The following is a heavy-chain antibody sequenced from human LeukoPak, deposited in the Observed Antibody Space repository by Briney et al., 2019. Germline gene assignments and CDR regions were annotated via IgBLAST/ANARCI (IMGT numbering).Heavy chain of an antibody. CDR2: IKQDGSEK. J-gene: IGHJ4*02. V-gene: IGHV3-7*01. CDR3: ARDPLAYYYDSSGYYFAY. Sequence: GGSLRLSCAASGFTFSSYWMNWVRQAPGKGLEWVANIKQDGSEKYYVDSVKGRFTISRDNAKNSLYLQMNSLRAEDTAVYYCARDPLAYYYDSSGYYFAYWGQGTLVTASS. D-gene: IGHD3-22*01. CDR1: GFTFSSYW.